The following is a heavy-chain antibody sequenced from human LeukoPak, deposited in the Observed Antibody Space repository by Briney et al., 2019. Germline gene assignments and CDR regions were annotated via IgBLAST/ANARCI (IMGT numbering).Heavy chain of an antibody. CDR1: GYTLTELS. Sequence: ASVKVSCKVSGYTLTELSMHWVRQAPGKGLEWMGGFDPEDGETIYAQKFQGRVTMTEDTSTDTAYMELSSLRSEDTAVYYCAAVPGSRLAFGVVKQFDPWGQGTLVTVSS. V-gene: IGHV1-24*01. CDR3: AAVPGSRLAFGVVKQFDP. D-gene: IGHD3-3*01. CDR2: FDPEDGET. J-gene: IGHJ5*02.